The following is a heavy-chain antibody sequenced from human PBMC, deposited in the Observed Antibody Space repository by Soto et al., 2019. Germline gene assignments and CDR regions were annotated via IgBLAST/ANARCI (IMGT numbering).Heavy chain of an antibody. CDR1: GLTFRTYA. Sequence: EVQLLESGGGLIQPGGSLRLSCAASGLTFRTYAMSWVRQSPGKGLEWVSGISGSGGTTYYADCVKGRFTISRDNAKNTLYLQMISLRAEDTAVYYCAKYAAGFWCAYNYWGQGTLVTVSS. CDR3: AKYAAGFWCAYNY. CDR2: ISGSGGTT. J-gene: IGHJ4*02. D-gene: IGHD3-3*01. V-gene: IGHV3-23*01.